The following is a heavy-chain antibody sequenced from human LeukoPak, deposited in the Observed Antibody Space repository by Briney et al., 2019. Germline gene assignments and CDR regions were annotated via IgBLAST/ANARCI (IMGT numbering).Heavy chain of an antibody. CDR1: GGFFSGYY. V-gene: IGHV4-34*01. J-gene: IGHJ6*03. CDR2: INHSGST. CDR3: ARGVAAAGYYYYYMDV. D-gene: IGHD6-13*01. Sequence: SETLSLTCAVYGGFFSGYYWSWIRQPPGKGLEWIGEINHSGSTNYNPSLKSRVTISVDTSKNQFSLKLSSVTAADTAVYYCARGVAAAGYYYYYMDVWGKGTTVTVSS.